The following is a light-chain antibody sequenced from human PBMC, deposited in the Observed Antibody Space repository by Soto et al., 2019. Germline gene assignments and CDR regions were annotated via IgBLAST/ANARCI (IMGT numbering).Light chain of an antibody. J-gene: IGKJ5*01. CDR3: QQYNNWPPIT. CDR2: GAS. Sequence: EIVMTQSPATLSVSPGERATLSCSASQSVSSNLAWYQQKPGQDPRLLIYGASTRASGIPARFSGSGSGTEVSLTISSLQSEDFAVYYCQQYNNWPPITFGQGTRLVIK. V-gene: IGKV3-15*01. CDR1: QSVSSN.